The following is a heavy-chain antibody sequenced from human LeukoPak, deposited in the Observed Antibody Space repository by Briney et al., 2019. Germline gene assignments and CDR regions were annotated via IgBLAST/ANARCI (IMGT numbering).Heavy chain of an antibody. V-gene: IGHV3-23*01. D-gene: IGHD3-16*01. CDR3: AKDPRAMGRYFFDD. CDR2: ISSSGDTT. J-gene: IGHJ4*01. Sequence: GGSLRLSCVASGFTFNTYAMSWVRQRPGQGPEWVSMISSSGDTTDYAESVKDRFTISRDNANNTLYLQLESPRGEDTAIYYCAKDPRAMGRYFFDDWGQGTLVTVYS. CDR1: GFTFNTYA.